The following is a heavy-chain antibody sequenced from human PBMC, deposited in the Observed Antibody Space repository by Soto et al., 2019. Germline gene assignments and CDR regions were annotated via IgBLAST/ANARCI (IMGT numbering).Heavy chain of an antibody. CDR3: ARHADIGDIGLGPAAINAMDV. J-gene: IGHJ6*02. D-gene: IGHD2-2*02. Sequence: QVQLVQSGAEVKKPGSSVKVSCKASGGTFSSYSFTWVRQAPGQGIEWMGSIIPFFGIASYAQKFQGRVTITAEKSTSTAYMALSILRSEHTAVYYSARHADIGDIGLGPAAINAMDVWGRGTTGTVAS. CDR2: IIPFFGIA. CDR1: GGTFSSYS. V-gene: IGHV1-69*02.